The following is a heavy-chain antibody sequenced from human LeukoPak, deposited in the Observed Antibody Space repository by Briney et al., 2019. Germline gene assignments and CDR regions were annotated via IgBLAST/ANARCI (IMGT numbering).Heavy chain of an antibody. CDR1: GFTFRSYG. CDR3: ARDGFVEMATTIHDAFDI. J-gene: IGHJ3*02. D-gene: IGHD5-24*01. Sequence: PGGSLRLSCAASGFTFRSYGMNWVRQAPGKGLEWVSYISSSSSTIYYADSVKGRFTISRDNAKNSLYLQMNSLRAEDTAVYYCARDGFVEMATTIHDAFDIWGQGTMVTVSS. CDR2: ISSSSSTI. V-gene: IGHV3-48*01.